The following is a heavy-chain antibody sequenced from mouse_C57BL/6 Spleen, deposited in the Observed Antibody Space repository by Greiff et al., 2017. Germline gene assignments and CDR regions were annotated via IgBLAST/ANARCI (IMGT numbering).Heavy chain of an antibody. CDR1: GYTFTDYN. V-gene: IGHV1-22*01. D-gene: IGHD1-1*01. CDR3: ANYYGSSHLYWYCDV. Sequence: VQLQQSGPELVKPGASVKMSCKASGYTFTDYNMHWVKQSHGKSLEWIGYINPNNGGTSYNQKFKGKATLTVNTSSSTAYLELRSLTSEDSAVYYCANYYGSSHLYWYCDVWGTGTTVTVSA. CDR2: INPNNGGT. J-gene: IGHJ1*03.